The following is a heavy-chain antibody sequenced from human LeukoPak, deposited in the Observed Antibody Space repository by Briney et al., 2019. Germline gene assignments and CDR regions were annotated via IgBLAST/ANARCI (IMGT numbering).Heavy chain of an antibody. D-gene: IGHD2-8*02. CDR1: GGSFSVYY. CDR2: INHSGST. CDR3: AGHHPRNTVDF. V-gene: IGHV4-34*01. Sequence: PSETLSLTCAVYGGSFSVYYWSWIRQPPGKGLEWIGEINHSGSTNYNPSLKSRVTISVDTSKNQFSLKLTYVTAADTAVYYCAGHHPRNTVDFWGQGTLVTVSS. J-gene: IGHJ4*02.